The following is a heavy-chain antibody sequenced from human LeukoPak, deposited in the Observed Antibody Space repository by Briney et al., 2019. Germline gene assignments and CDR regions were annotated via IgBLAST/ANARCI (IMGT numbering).Heavy chain of an antibody. CDR2: ISSDGDST. V-gene: IGHV3-64*01. J-gene: IGHJ3*01. CDR3: ARPHEILEWLSDAFDV. Sequence: GESLRLSCAASGFVFNTYDMHWVRRAPGKGLEYVSAISSDGDSTDYASSVRGRFTISRDNSKNTLYLQMGSLRVEDTAVYYCARPHEILEWLSDAFDVWGQGTLVTVSS. CDR1: GFVFNTYD. D-gene: IGHD3-3*01.